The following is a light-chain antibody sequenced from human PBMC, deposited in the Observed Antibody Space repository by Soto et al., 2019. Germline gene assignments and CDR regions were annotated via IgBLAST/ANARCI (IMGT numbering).Light chain of an antibody. CDR2: DNN. J-gene: IGLJ1*01. CDR3: QYYESSLSGYV. Sequence: QSALTQPPSLSGAPGQRVTISCTGSSSNIGAGYDVHWYQQLPGTAPKLLIYDNNDRPSGVPDRFSGSKSGTSASLAISGLQAEDEADYYCQYYESSLSGYVFGAGTKVTVL. CDR1: SSNIGAGYD. V-gene: IGLV1-40*01.